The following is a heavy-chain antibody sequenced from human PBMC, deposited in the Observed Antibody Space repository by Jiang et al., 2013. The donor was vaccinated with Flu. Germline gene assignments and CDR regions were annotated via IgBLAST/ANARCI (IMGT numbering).Heavy chain of an antibody. CDR2: INPRSGTT. Sequence: GAEVKKPGASVKVSCAASGYPFANYYLHWVRQVPGQGFEWMGLINPRSGTTSFAQKFQDRVTMTRDTATSTVYVDLYSLRSDDTAIYFCARHTEVRGFEYWGQGTLVTVSS. J-gene: IGHJ4*02. CDR1: GYPFANYY. D-gene: IGHD3-10*01. CDR3: ARHTEVRGFEY. V-gene: IGHV1-46*01.